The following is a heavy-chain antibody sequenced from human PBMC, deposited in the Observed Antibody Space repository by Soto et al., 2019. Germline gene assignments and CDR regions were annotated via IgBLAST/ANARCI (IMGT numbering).Heavy chain of an antibody. V-gene: IGHV4-59*01. CDR2: ISYNGNT. CDR1: GDSISNYY. CDR3: GKGGPSSKPFDY. J-gene: IGHJ4*02. D-gene: IGHD6-13*01. Sequence: PSETLSLTCTVSGDSISNYYRSWIRQPPGKGLEFIGYISYNGNTNYSPSLKSRVTRSVDTCKNQFSLKLNGVTAADTALYYCGKGGPSSKPFDYWGQGILVTVSS.